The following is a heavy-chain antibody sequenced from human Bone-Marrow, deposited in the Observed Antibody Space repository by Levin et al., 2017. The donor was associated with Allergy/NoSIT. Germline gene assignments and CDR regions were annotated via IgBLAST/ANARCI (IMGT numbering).Heavy chain of an antibody. V-gene: IGHV3-30*18. CDR2: ISYDGSNK. J-gene: IGHJ4*02. Sequence: GGSLRLSCAASGFTFSSYGMHWVRQAPGKGLEWVAVISYDGSNKYYADSVKGRFTISRDNSKNTLYLQMNSLRAEDTAVYYCAKDNNWVTMVRGVISVLDYWGQGTLVTVSS. CDR3: AKDNNWVTMVRGVISVLDY. CDR1: GFTFSSYG. D-gene: IGHD3-10*01.